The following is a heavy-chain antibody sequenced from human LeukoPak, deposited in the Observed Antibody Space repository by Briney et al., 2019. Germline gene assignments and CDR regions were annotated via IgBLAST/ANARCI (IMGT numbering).Heavy chain of an antibody. CDR3: ARDGKRYSSSWYELGY. Sequence: GGSLRLSCAASGFTFSSYSMNWVRQAPGKGLQWLSYISGTSRTIYYADSVKGRFTISRDNAKNSLYLQMNSLRAEDTAVYYCARDGKRYSSSWYELGYWGQGTLVTVSS. CDR1: GFTFSSYS. J-gene: IGHJ4*02. CDR2: ISGTSRTI. V-gene: IGHV3-48*01. D-gene: IGHD6-13*01.